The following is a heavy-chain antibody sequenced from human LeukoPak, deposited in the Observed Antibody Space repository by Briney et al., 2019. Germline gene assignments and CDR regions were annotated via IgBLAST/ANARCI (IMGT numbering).Heavy chain of an antibody. CDR1: GFTFSTYA. V-gene: IGHV3-23*01. J-gene: IGHJ4*02. CDR2: ISGSFTT. Sequence: LPGGSLRLSCAASGFTFSTYAMSWVRQAPGQGLEWVSTISGSFTTYYTDSVKGRFTISRDNSKNTLYLQTNSLRAEDTALYYCAKGEWLDDWGQGTRVTVSS. CDR3: AKGEWLDD. D-gene: IGHD3-16*01.